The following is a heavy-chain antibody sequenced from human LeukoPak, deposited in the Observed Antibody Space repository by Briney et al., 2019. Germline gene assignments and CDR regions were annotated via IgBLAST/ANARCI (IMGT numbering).Heavy chain of an antibody. Sequence: GGSLRLSCAASGFTFSGYVMTWVRQPPGKGLQWVADISGSGGSTYYADSVKGRFSISRDTSKNTLYLQMNSLRAEDTAVYYCAKGHSSTWYGTDVWGEGTTVTVSS. CDR3: AKGHSSTWYGTDV. CDR2: ISGSGGST. V-gene: IGHV3-23*01. CDR1: GFTFSGYV. D-gene: IGHD6-13*01. J-gene: IGHJ6*04.